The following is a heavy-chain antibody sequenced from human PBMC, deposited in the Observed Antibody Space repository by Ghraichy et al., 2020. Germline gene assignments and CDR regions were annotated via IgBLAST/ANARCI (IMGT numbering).Heavy chain of an antibody. CDR2: IKSKTDGGTT. CDR1: GFTFSNAW. V-gene: IGHV3-15*01. Sequence: GGSLRLSCAASGFTFSNAWMSWVRQAPGKGLEWVGRIKSKTDGGTTGYAAPVKGRFTISRDDSTNTLYLQMNSLKTEDTAVYYCTTGPPSGYYSLDYYYYMDVWGKGTTVTVSS. J-gene: IGHJ6*03. CDR3: TTGPPSGYYSLDYYYYMDV. D-gene: IGHD3-3*01.